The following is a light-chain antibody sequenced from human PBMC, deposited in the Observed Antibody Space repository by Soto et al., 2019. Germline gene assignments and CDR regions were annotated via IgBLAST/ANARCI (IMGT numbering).Light chain of an antibody. CDR1: QTISSW. CDR3: QQYNSYSP. CDR2: DAS. J-gene: IGKJ4*02. V-gene: IGKV1-5*01. Sequence: DIQMTKSPSTLSGPVGDRVNITFRASQTISSWLAWYQQKPGKAPKLLIYDASSLESGVPSRFSGSGSGTEFTLTISSLQPDDFATYYCQQYNSYSPFGGGTKVDI.